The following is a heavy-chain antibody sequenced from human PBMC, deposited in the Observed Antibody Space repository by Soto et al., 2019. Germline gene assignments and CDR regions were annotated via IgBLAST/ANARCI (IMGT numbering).Heavy chain of an antibody. J-gene: IGHJ4*02. D-gene: IGHD6-6*01. CDR3: ARAQRIAARLDY. V-gene: IGHV1-69*13. CDR2: IIPIFGTA. CDR1: GGTFSSYA. Sequence: SVKVSCKASGGTFSSYAISWVRQAPGQGLEWMGGIIPIFGTANYAQKFQGRVTITADESTSTAYMELSSLRSEDTAVYYCARAQRIAARLDYWGQGTLVTVSS.